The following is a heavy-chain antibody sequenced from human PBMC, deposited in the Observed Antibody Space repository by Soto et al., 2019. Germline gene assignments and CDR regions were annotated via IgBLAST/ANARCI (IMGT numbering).Heavy chain of an antibody. Sequence: GESLKISCAASGVTFNMYSMHWDRQVPGKGPVWVALIYYDVTYADYAESVKGRFTISRDNAKATLYLQMNDLRAEHSTLYHCTRGPPATSAGTTAHWGQVTLVTVSS. J-gene: IGHJ4*02. D-gene: IGHD6-13*01. CDR1: GVTFNMYS. V-gene: IGHV3-74*01. CDR2: IYYDVTYA. CDR3: TRGPPATSAGTTAH.